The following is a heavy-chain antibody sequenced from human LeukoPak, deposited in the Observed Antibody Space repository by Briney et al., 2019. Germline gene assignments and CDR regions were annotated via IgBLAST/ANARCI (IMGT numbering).Heavy chain of an antibody. CDR1: GGSISSYY. CDR3: ASYYKDYYYDSSGIFQH. V-gene: IGHV4-59*12. D-gene: IGHD3-22*01. J-gene: IGHJ1*01. CDR2: IYYSGST. Sequence: SETLSLTCTVSGGSISSYYWSWIRQPPGKGLEWIGYIYYSGSTNYNPSLKSRVTISVVRSKNQFSLKLSSVTAADTAVYYCASYYKDYYYDSSGIFQHWGQGTLVTVSS.